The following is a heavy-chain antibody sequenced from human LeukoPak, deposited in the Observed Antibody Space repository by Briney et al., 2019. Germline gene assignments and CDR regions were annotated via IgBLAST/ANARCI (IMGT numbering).Heavy chain of an antibody. J-gene: IGHJ4*02. CDR2: INSDGSST. Sequence: QPGGSLRLSCAASGFTFSSYWMHWVRQAPGKGLVWVSRINSDGSSTSYADSVKGRFTISRDNAKSTLYLQMNSLRAEDTAVYYCARHYYDSSGYYGEADYWGQGTLVTVSS. CDR1: GFTFSSYW. CDR3: ARHYYDSSGYYGEADY. D-gene: IGHD3-22*01. V-gene: IGHV3-74*01.